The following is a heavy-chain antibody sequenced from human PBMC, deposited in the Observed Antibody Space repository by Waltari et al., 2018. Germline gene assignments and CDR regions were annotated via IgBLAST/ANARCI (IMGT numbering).Heavy chain of an antibody. V-gene: IGHV1-46*01. Sequence: VLLVQSGAEVTKPGASVKLSCKASGYTFSNYYIHWVRQAPGEVLEWMGISNPSGGTTRSAQKCQGRVTMTSDTSTSTVYMELSSLRSEDTAMYYCARDLSPGYISKFDYWGQGALVTVSS. CDR3: ARDLSPGYISKFDY. D-gene: IGHD5-18*01. J-gene: IGHJ4*02. CDR1: GYTFSNYY. CDR2: SNPSGGTT.